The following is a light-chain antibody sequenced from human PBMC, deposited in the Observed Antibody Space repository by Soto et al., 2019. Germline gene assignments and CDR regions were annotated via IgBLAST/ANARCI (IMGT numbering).Light chain of an antibody. CDR2: ENN. V-gene: IGLV6-57*04. J-gene: IGLJ2*01. CDR3: QSYDSSSPVV. Sequence: NFMLTQPHSVSESPGKTVTISCTRSSGRIASNYVQWYQQRPGSAPTTVIYENNQRPSGVPDRFSGSIDSSSNSASLTISGLKTEDEADYYCQSYDSSSPVVFGGGTKLTVL. CDR1: SGRIASNY.